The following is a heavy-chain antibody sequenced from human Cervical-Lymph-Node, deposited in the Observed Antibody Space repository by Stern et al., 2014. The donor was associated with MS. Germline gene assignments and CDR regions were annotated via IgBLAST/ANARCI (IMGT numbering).Heavy chain of an antibody. Sequence: QMQLVQSGAEVEKPGASVKVSCKASGYTFTSYGINWVRQAPGQGLEWMGWISAYNGNTNYAQKLQGRVTMTTDTSTSTAYMDLRSLRSDDTAVYYCAREQYYYDSSGYHYWGQGTLVTVSS. D-gene: IGHD3-22*01. CDR3: AREQYYYDSSGYHY. CDR2: ISAYNGNT. V-gene: IGHV1-18*04. CDR1: GYTFTSYG. J-gene: IGHJ4*02.